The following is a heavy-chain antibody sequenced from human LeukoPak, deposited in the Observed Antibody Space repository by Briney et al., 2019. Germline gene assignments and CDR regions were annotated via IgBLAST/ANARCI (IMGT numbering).Heavy chain of an antibody. Sequence: RSGGSLRLSCAASGFTFSDYYMSWIRQAPGKGLEWVSYISSSGSTIYYADSVKGRFTISRDNAKNSLYLQMNSLRAEDTAVYYCARGRYSSSPFDYWGQGTLVTVSS. V-gene: IGHV3-11*04. D-gene: IGHD6-6*01. CDR2: ISSSGSTI. CDR1: GFTFSDYY. CDR3: ARGRYSSSPFDY. J-gene: IGHJ4*02.